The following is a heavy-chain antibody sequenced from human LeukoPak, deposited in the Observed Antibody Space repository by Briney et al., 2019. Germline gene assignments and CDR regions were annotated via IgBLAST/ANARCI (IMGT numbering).Heavy chain of an antibody. CDR2: IYTSGST. CDR1: GGSISRGSYY. D-gene: IGHD3-10*01. V-gene: IGHV4-61*02. Sequence: PSETLSLTCTVSGGSISRGSYYWSWIRQPAGKGLEWIGRIYTSGSTNYNPSLKSRVTMSIDTSKNQFSLKLSSVTAADTAVYYCARAVGSGSFQTYYYYMDVWGKGTTVTISS. J-gene: IGHJ6*03. CDR3: ARAVGSGSFQTYYYYMDV.